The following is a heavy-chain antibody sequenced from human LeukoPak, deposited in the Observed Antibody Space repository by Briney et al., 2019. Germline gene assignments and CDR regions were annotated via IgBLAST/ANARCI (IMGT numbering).Heavy chain of an antibody. D-gene: IGHD5-18*01. V-gene: IGHV4-39*01. CDR1: GGSISSSSYY. CDR3: ASTAMGVFDY. CDR2: IYYSGST. Sequence: SEPLSLTCTVSGGSISSSSYYWGWIRQPPGKGLEWIGSIYYSGSTYYNPSLKSRVTISVDTSKNQFSLKLSSVTAADTAVYYCASTAMGVFDYWGQGTLVTVSS. J-gene: IGHJ4*02.